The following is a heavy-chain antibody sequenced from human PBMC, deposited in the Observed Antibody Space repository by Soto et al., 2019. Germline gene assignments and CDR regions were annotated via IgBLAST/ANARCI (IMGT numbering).Heavy chain of an antibody. CDR2: IRSKANSYAT. CDR1: GFTFSGSA. D-gene: IGHD4-4*01. CDR3: TRRGAMTTDWPRDY. V-gene: IGHV3-73*01. J-gene: IGHJ4*02. Sequence: GGSLRLSCAASGFTFSGSAMHWVRQASGKGLEWVGRIRSKANSYATAYAASVKGRFTISRDDSKNTAYLQTNSLKTEDTAVYYCTRRGAMTTDWPRDYWGQGTLVTVSS.